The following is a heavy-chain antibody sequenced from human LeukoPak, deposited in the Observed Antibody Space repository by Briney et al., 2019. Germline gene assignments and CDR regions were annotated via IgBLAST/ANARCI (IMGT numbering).Heavy chain of an antibody. D-gene: IGHD3-10*01. CDR2: IHSTGST. V-gene: IGHV4-59*08. CDR3: ARHLDYYGSGSYEY. J-gene: IGHJ4*02. CDR1: GGSISGYY. Sequence: SETLSLTCSVSGGSISGYYWSWIRQPPGKGLEWIGYIHSTGSTDYNPSLKSRVTMSVDTSKNQFSLKLGSVTAADTAVYYCARHLDYYGSGSYEYWGQGTWSPSPQ.